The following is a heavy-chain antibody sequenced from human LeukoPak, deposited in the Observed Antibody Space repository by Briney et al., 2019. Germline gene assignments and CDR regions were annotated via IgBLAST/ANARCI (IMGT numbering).Heavy chain of an antibody. J-gene: IGHJ4*02. CDR2: IYYSGST. CDR3: ARAPYDILTGYHYYFDY. D-gene: IGHD3-9*01. V-gene: IGHV4-59*08. Sequence: PSETLPLTCTVSGGSISSYYWSWIRQPPGKGLEWIGYIYYSGSTNYNPSLKSRVTISVDTSKNQFSLKLSSVTAADTAVYYCARAPYDILTGYHYYFDYWGQGTLVTVSS. CDR1: GGSISSYY.